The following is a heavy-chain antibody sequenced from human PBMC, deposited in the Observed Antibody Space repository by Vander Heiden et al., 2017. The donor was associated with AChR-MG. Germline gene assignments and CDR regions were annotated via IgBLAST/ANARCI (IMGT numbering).Heavy chain of an antibody. CDR3: AHFGPEYDYIWGSSVYFDH. V-gene: IGHV2-5*02. D-gene: IGHD3-16*01. J-gene: IGHJ4*02. CDR1: GFSLSTSGVG. CDR2: IYWDDDK. Sequence: QITLKESGPTLVKPTQTLTLTCPFSGFSLSTSGVGMGWIRQPPGKALEWLALIYWDDDKRYSPSLKSRLTITKDTSKNQVVLTMTNMDPVDTATYYCAHFGPEYDYIWGSSVYFDHWGQGTLVTVSS.